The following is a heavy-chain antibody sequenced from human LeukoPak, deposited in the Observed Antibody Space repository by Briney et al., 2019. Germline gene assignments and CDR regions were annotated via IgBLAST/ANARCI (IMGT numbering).Heavy chain of an antibody. D-gene: IGHD1-14*01. V-gene: IGHV3-23*01. CDR3: AKEPGP. Sequence: GGSLRLPCAASGFTFSTYAMSWVRQAPGKGLEWVSGLSGSGGSTYYADSVKGRFTISRDISKNTLYPQMNSLRAEDAAVYYCAKEPGPWGQGTLVTGSS. CDR2: LSGSGGST. J-gene: IGHJ5*02. CDR1: GFTFSTYA.